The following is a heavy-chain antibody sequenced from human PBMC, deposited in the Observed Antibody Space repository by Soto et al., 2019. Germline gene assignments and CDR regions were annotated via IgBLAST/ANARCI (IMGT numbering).Heavy chain of an antibody. Sequence: ASVKVSCKASGGTFSSYAISWVRQAPGQGLEWMGGIIPIFGTANYAQKFQGRVTITADESTSTAYMELSSLRSEDTAVYYCAREDRGFCSGGSCSGNTYYYYGMDVGGQGTRVTVS. CDR3: AREDRGFCSGGSCSGNTYYYYGMDV. CDR1: GGTFSSYA. CDR2: IIPIFGTA. D-gene: IGHD2-15*01. V-gene: IGHV1-69*13. J-gene: IGHJ6*02.